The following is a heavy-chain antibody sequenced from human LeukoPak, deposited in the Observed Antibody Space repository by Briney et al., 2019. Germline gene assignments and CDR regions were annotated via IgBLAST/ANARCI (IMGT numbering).Heavy chain of an antibody. Sequence: SETLSLTCAVYGGSFSGYYWSWIRQPPGKGLEWIGEINHSGSTNYNPSLKSRVTISVDTSKNQFSLKLSSVTAADTAVYYCARETTERPLYYDFWSGYERGWFDPWGQGTLVTVSS. CDR3: ARETTERPLYYDFWSGYERGWFDP. V-gene: IGHV4-34*01. D-gene: IGHD3-3*01. CDR1: GGSFSGYY. CDR2: INHSGST. J-gene: IGHJ5*02.